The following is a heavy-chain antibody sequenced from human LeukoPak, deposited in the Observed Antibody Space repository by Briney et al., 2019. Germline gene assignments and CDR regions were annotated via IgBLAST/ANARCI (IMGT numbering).Heavy chain of an antibody. CDR1: GFTFGDYL. CDR3: SRGSGWLSVY. J-gene: IGHJ4*02. D-gene: IGHD6-19*01. Sequence: QAGGSLRLSCTASGFTFGDYLMSWFRQAPGKGLEWIGFISGGTTEYAASVKGRFTISRDDSTSIAYLQMNSLTTEDTAVYYCSRGSGWLSVYWGRGTLVTVSS. CDR2: ISGGTT. V-gene: IGHV3-49*03.